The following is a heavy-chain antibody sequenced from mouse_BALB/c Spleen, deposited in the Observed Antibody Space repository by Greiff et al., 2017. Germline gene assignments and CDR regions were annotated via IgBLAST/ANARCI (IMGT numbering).Heavy chain of an antibody. V-gene: IGHV7-3*02. CDR2: IRNKANGYTT. CDR1: GFTFTDYY. J-gene: IGHJ4*01. CDR3: ARGDYYRYGYAMDD. D-gene: IGHD2-14*01. Sequence: EVQRVESGGGLVQPGGSLRLSCATSGFTFTDYYMSWVRQPPGKALEWLGFIRNKANGYTTEYSASVKGRFTISRDNSQSILYLQMNTLGAEDSATCYCARGDYYRYGYAMDDWGQGTSVTVSA.